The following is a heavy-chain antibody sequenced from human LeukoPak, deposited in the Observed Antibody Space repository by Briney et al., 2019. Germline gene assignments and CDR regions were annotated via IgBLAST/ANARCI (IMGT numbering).Heavy chain of an antibody. CDR3: ARDWPSLMDSSGWYDAFDI. Sequence: SETLSLTCTVSGGSISRYYWSWIRQPAGKGLEWIGRIYTSGSTNYNPSLKSRVTMSVDTSKNQFSPKLSSVTAADTAVYYCARDWPSLMDSSGWYDAFDIWGQGTMVTVSS. CDR2: IYTSGST. D-gene: IGHD6-19*01. V-gene: IGHV4-4*07. J-gene: IGHJ3*02. CDR1: GGSISRYY.